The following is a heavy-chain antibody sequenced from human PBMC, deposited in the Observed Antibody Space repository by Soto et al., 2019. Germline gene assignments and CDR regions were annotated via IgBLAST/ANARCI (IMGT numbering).Heavy chain of an antibody. J-gene: IGHJ5*01. CDR3: TRVVEGATGHAAFDS. Sequence: QVHLQESGPGLVKPSETLSLTCAVSGVSIHNSHSFWGWIRQPPGKGLEFLANVYYSGGAHYNPSFQSRVTISVDTATNQVSLRMSAVTAADRAVYFCTRVVEGATGHAAFDSWGQGTLVTVSS. CDR2: VYYSGGA. D-gene: IGHD1-1*01. V-gene: IGHV4-39*01. CDR1: GVSIHNSHSF.